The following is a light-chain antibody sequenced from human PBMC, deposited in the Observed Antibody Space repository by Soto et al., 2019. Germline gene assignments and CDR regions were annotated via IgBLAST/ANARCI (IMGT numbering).Light chain of an antibody. CDR2: GAS. CDR3: QQSDTSPCT. Sequence: IVLTQSPGTLSLSPGEAGTLSCRASQPINSSYLAWYQQRPGQAPRLLMYGASNRATGVPDRFSGRRSGTDFTLTITRLEPEDFAVYYCQQSDTSPCTFGPGTKVDVK. V-gene: IGKV3-20*01. J-gene: IGKJ3*01. CDR1: QPINSSY.